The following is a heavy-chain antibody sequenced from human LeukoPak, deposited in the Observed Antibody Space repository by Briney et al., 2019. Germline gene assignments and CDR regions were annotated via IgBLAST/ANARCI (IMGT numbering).Heavy chain of an antibody. V-gene: IGHV1-69*04. J-gene: IGHJ4*02. CDR3: ARDPDLGVVPAGSRPLNDY. Sequence: ASVKVSCKASGGTFSSYAISWVRQAPGQGLEWMGRIIPILGIANYAQKFQGRVTITADKSTSTAYMELSSLRSEDTAVYYCARDPDLGVVPAGSRPLNDYWGQGTLVTVSS. CDR2: IIPILGIA. D-gene: IGHD2-2*01. CDR1: GGTFSSYA.